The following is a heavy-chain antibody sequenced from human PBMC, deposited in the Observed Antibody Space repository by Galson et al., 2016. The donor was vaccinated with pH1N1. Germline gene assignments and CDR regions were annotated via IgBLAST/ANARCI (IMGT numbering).Heavy chain of an antibody. CDR2: LIENGVDT. CDR1: GFTFSNYA. J-gene: IGHJ4*02. V-gene: IGHV3-23*01. D-gene: IGHD5-24*01. Sequence: SLRLSCAASGFTFSNYAMSWVRQGPGKGLEWVSGLIENGVDTYYAESVKGRFTISRDNSQNTLYLQMNYLRAEDTAVYYCARDYKYLGPGDHFDYWGQGTQVTVSS. CDR3: ARDYKYLGPGDHFDY.